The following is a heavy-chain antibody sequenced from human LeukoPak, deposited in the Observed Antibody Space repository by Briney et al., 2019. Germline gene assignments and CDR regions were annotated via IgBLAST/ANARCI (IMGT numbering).Heavy chain of an antibody. CDR2: IYHSGST. D-gene: IGHD2-21*02. V-gene: IGHV4-30-2*01. CDR1: GGSISSGGYS. Sequence: PSETLSLTCAVSGGSISSGGYSWSWIRQPPGKGLEWIGYIYHSGSTYYNPSLKSRVTISVDRSKNQFSLKLSSVTAADTAVYYCARVAAYCGGDCYLYWGQGTLVTVSS. J-gene: IGHJ4*02. CDR3: ARVAAYCGGDCYLY.